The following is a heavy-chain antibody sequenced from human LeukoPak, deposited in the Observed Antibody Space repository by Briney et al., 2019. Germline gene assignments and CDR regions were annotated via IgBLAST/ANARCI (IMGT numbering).Heavy chain of an antibody. Sequence: GGSLRLSCAASGFTFSSYSMNWVRQAPGKGLEWVSSISSSSSYIYYADSVKGRFTISRDNAKNSLYPQMNSLRAEDTAVYYCARGHYCSGGSCYRAFDIWGQGTMVTVSS. D-gene: IGHD2-15*01. J-gene: IGHJ3*02. CDR2: ISSSSSYI. CDR1: GFTFSSYS. CDR3: ARGHYCSGGSCYRAFDI. V-gene: IGHV3-21*01.